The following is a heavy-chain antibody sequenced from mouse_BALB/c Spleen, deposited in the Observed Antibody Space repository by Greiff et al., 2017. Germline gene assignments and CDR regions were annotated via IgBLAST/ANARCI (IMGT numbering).Heavy chain of an antibody. J-gene: IGHJ1*01. CDR2: ISNFAYSI. CDR1: GFTFSDYG. Sequence: EVQGVESGGGLVQPGGSRKLSCAASGFTFSDYGMAWVRQAPGKGPEWVAFISNFAYSIYYADTVTGRFTISRENAKNTLYLEMSSLRSEDTAMYYCARDYYGSSRYFDVWGAGTTVTVSS. V-gene: IGHV5-15*02. D-gene: IGHD1-1*01. CDR3: ARDYYGSSRYFDV.